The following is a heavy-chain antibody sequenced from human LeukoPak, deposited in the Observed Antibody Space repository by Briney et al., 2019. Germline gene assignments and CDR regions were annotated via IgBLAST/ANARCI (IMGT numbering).Heavy chain of an antibody. Sequence: GGSLRLPCAESGFTFSTHGMHWVRQAPGKGLEWVPFIRYDGINKYYADSVKGRFTISRDSFKNTLYLQMNSLRPEDTAVYYCAKEGDYSGSGSYRDGFDIWGQGTRATVSS. V-gene: IGHV3-30*02. CDR3: AKEGDYSGSGSYRDGFDI. CDR1: GFTFSTHG. CDR2: IRYDGINK. D-gene: IGHD3-10*01. J-gene: IGHJ3*02.